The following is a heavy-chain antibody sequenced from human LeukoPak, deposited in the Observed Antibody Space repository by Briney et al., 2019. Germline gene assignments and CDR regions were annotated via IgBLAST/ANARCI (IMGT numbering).Heavy chain of an antibody. CDR3: ASQVALGY. CDR1: GFTFSSYG. J-gene: IGHJ4*02. D-gene: IGHD2-15*01. CDR2: ISGSGGST. V-gene: IGHV3-23*01. Sequence: PGGSLRLSCAASGFTFSSYGMSWVRQAPGKGLEWVSAISGSGGSTYYADSVKGRFTISRDNSKNTINLQMNSLRVEDTAVYYCASQVALGYWGQGILVTVSS.